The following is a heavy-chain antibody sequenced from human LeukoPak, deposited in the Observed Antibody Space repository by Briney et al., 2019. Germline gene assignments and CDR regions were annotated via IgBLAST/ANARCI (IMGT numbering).Heavy chain of an antibody. V-gene: IGHV3-72*01. J-gene: IGHJ4*02. CDR3: SRDATGDH. CDR1: GFTFSDHY. CDR2: SRNRAKRYTT. Sequence: PRGSPRLSCAVSGFTFSDHYMDWVRQAPGKGLEWVGRSRNRAKRYTTDYAASVKGRFTISRDDSKSTLYMQMNSLETEDTAVYYCSRDATGDHWGQGTLVSVSS.